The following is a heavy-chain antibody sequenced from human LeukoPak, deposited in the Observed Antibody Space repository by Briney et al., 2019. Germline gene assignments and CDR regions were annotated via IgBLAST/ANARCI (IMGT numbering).Heavy chain of an antibody. J-gene: IGHJ3*02. CDR2: IIPIFGTA. V-gene: IGHV1-69*06. D-gene: IGHD4-17*01. Sequence: SVKVSCKASRGTFSSYAISWVRQAPGQGLEWMGGIIPIFGTANYAQKFQGRVTITADKSTSTAYMELSSLRSEDTAVYYCARTQTTVTSRYAFDIWGQGTMVTVSS. CDR3: ARTQTTVTSRYAFDI. CDR1: RGTFSSYA.